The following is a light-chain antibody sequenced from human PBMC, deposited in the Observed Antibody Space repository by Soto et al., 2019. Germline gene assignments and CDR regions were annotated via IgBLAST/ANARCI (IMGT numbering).Light chain of an antibody. CDR2: DAS. CDR1: QSISTY. J-gene: IGKJ1*01. CDR3: QLRSNWPPTWT. V-gene: IGKV3-11*01. Sequence: EIVLTQSPAILSLSPGERATLSCRASQSISTYLSWYQQRPGQAPRLLVYDASKRATDIPARFSGSGSGTDFTLTISSLEPEDCAVYYCQLRSNWPPTWTFGPGTKVEIK.